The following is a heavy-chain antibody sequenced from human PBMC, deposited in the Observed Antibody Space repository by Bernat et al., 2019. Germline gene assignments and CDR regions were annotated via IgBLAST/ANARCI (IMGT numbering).Heavy chain of an antibody. V-gene: IGHV3-30*18. CDR3: ANRRAGYPWRDAFDI. CDR1: GFTFSSYG. Sequence: QVQLVESGGGVVQPGRSLRLSCAASGFTFSSYGMHWVRQAPGKGLEWVAVISYDGSNKYYADSVKGRFTISRDNSKNTLYLQMNSLRAEDTAVYYCANRRAGYPWRDAFDIRGQGTMVTVSS. D-gene: IGHD3-9*01. J-gene: IGHJ3*02. CDR2: ISYDGSNK.